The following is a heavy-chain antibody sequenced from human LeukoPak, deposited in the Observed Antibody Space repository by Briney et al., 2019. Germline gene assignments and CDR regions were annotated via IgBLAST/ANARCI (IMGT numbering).Heavy chain of an antibody. D-gene: IGHD3-10*01. CDR3: ASTYGSGSDQYYFDY. CDR1: GFTFSSYW. V-gene: IGHV3-23*01. CDR2: ISGSGSST. J-gene: IGHJ4*02. Sequence: PGGSLRLSCAASGFTFSSYWMSWVRQAPGKGLEWVSGISGSGSSTYYADSVKGRFTISRDNSKNTLYLEMNSLRAEDTAVYYCASTYGSGSDQYYFDYWGQGTLVTVSS.